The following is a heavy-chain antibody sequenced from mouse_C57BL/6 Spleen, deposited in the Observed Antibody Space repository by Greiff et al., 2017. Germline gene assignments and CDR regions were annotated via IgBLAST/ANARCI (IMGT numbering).Heavy chain of an antibody. CDR3: AKRGGDYDDAMDY. CDR2: ISYDGSN. Sequence: EVKLQESGPGLVKPSQSLSLTCSVTGYSITSGYYWNWIRQFPGNKLEWMGYISYDGSNNYNPSLKNRISITRDTSKNQFFLKLNSVTTEDTATYYCAKRGGDYDDAMDYWGQGTSVTVSS. CDR1: GYSITSGYY. V-gene: IGHV3-6*01. D-gene: IGHD2-4*01. J-gene: IGHJ4*01.